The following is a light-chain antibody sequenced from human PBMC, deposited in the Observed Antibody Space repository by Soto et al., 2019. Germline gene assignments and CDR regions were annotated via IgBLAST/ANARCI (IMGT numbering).Light chain of an antibody. V-gene: IGLV2-8*01. Sequence: QYILTQPPSASGSPGQSVTISCTGTKNDIGVYDFVSWYQHHPGKAPRLIIYEVVQRPSGVPDRFSGSKSGNTASLTVSGLQAADEADYFCKSYAGSNTYVFGSGIKVTV. CDR2: EVV. J-gene: IGLJ1*01. CDR3: KSYAGSNTYV. CDR1: KNDIGVYDF.